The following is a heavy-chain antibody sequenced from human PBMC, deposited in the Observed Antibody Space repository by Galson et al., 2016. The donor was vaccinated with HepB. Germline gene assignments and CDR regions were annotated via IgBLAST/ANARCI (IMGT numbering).Heavy chain of an antibody. CDR2: IYYSGST. CDR1: GGSVNSGSYY. Sequence: SETLSLTCTVSGGSVNSGSYYWSWIRQPPGKGLEWIGHIYYSGSTNYNPSLKSRVTISLDTSKNQFSLKLTSVTAADTAVYYRARALASSGYYPDYWGQGSLVTVSS. J-gene: IGHJ4*02. D-gene: IGHD3-22*01. CDR3: ARALASSGYYPDY. V-gene: IGHV4-61*01.